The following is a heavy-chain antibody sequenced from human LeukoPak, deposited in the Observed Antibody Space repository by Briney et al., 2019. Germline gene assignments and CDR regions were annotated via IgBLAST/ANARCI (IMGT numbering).Heavy chain of an antibody. CDR1: GGSISSGSYY. D-gene: IGHD1-26*01. CDR2: IYTSGST. Sequence: PSETLPLTCTVSGGSISSGSYYWSWIRQPAGKGLEWIGRIYTSGSTNYNPSLKSRVTISVDTSKNQFSLKLSSVTAADTAVYYCARDHLPYSNWFDPWGQGTLVTVSS. V-gene: IGHV4-61*02. CDR3: ARDHLPYSNWFDP. J-gene: IGHJ5*02.